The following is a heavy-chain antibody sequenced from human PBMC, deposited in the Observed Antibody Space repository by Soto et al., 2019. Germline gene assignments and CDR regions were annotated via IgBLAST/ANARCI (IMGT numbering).Heavy chain of an antibody. J-gene: IGHJ5*02. V-gene: IGHV4-34*01. CDR1: GGSFSGYY. CDR3: ARGRIAAAGIRKPRNWFDP. CDR2: INHSGST. Sequence: QVQLQQWGAGLLKPSETLSLTCAVYGGSFSGYYWSWIRQPPGKGLEWIGEINHSGSTNYNPSLKSRVTISVDTSKNQFCLKVSSVTAADTAVYYCARGRIAAAGIRKPRNWFDPWGQGTLVTVSS. D-gene: IGHD6-13*01.